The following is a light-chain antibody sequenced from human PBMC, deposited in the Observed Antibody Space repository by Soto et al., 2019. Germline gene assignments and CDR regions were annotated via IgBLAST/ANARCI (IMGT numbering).Light chain of an antibody. V-gene: IGLV2-14*01. CDR3: SSYISSSALEGVI. CDR2: EVS. CDR1: SSDVGGYNY. Sequence: QSALTQPASVSGSPGQSISISCTGTSSDVGGYNYVSWYQQYPGKAPKLIIYEVSHRPSGVSNRFSGSKSGNTASLTISGLQTEDEGDYYCSSYISSSALEGVIFGGGTKLTVL. J-gene: IGLJ2*01.